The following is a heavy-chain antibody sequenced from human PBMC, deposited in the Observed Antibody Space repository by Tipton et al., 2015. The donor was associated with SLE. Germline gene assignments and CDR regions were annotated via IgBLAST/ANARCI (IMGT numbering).Heavy chain of an antibody. J-gene: IGHJ6*03. CDR3: ARESTSGSYHYYYYYYMDV. V-gene: IGHV4-61*05. Sequence: TLSLTCTVSGGSISSSSYYWGWIRQPPGKGLEWIGYIYYSGSTNYNPSLKSRVTISVDTSKNQFSLKLSSVTAADTAVYYCARESTSGSYHYYYYYYMDVWGKGTTVTVSS. D-gene: IGHD1-26*01. CDR2: IYYSGST. CDR1: GGSISSSSYY.